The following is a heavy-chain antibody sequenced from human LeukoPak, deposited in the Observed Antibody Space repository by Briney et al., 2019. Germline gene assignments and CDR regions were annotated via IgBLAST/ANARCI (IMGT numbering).Heavy chain of an antibody. CDR2: ITGSGGST. CDR3: AKTYTGNFYSNFDY. CDR1: GFTFSSYA. V-gene: IGHV3-23*01. D-gene: IGHD1-26*01. Sequence: TGGSLRLSCAASGFTFSSYAMSWVRQAPGKGLDWVSAITGSGGSTYYADSVQGRFTISRDNSKDTLYLQMDSLRAEDTAIYYCAKTYTGNFYSNFDYWGQGTLVTVSS. J-gene: IGHJ4*02.